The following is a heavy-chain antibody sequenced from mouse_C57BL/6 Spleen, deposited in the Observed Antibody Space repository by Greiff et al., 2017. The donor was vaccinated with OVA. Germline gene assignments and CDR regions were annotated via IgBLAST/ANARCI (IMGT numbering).Heavy chain of an antibody. V-gene: IGHV1-80*01. D-gene: IGHD1-1*01. CDR3: ARMADGYYCDY. Sequence: QVQLKESGAELVKPGASVKISCKASGYAFSSYWMNWVKQRPGTGLEWIGQIYPVDGDTNYNRKFKGKATLTADKSSSTAYMPLSSLTSEDSAVYFCARMADGYYCDYWGQGTTLTVSS. J-gene: IGHJ2*01. CDR1: GYAFSSYW. CDR2: IYPVDGDT.